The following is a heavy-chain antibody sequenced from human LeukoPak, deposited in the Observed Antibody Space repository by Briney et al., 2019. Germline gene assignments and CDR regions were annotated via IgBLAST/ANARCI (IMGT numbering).Heavy chain of an antibody. CDR3: ARSIEAAGIDY. Sequence: PSETLSLTCAVYGGSFSGYYWSWIRQPPGKGLEWIGEINHSGSTNYNPSLKSRVTISVDTSKNQFSLKLSSVTAADTAVYYCARSIEAAGIDYWGQGTLVTVSS. V-gene: IGHV4-34*01. D-gene: IGHD6-13*01. J-gene: IGHJ4*02. CDR1: GGSFSGYY. CDR2: INHSGST.